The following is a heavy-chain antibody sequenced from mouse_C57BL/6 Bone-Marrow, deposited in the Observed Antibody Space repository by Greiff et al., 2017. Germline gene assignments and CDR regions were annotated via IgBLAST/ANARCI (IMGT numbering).Heavy chain of an antibody. V-gene: IGHV1-82*01. CDR3: ARRAIWDRSYYFDY. CDR1: GYAFSSSW. Sequence: QVQLKQSGPELVKPGASVKISCKASGYAFSSSWMNWVKQRPGKGLEWIGRIYPGDGDTNYNGKFKGKATLTADKSSSTAYMQLSSLTSEDSAVYVCARRAIWDRSYYFDYWGQGTTLTVSS. D-gene: IGHD2-14*01. J-gene: IGHJ2*01. CDR2: IYPGDGDT.